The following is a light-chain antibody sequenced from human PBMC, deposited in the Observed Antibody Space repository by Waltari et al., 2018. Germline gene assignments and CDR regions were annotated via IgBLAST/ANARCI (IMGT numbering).Light chain of an antibody. CDR3: QQYSIYPHT. CDR2: SAS. CDR1: QDISSS. J-gene: IGKJ2*01. V-gene: IGKV1-NL1*01. Sequence: DIQMTQSPSSLSASVGDRVSITCRASQDISSSLAWFQQRPGKAPNLLLYSASTLQSGVPSRFSGSGSGTDYTLTISSLQPEDFVTYYCQQYSIYPHTFGPGTKLEIK.